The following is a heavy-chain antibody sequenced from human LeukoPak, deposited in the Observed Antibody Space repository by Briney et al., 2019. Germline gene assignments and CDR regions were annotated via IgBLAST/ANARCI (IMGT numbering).Heavy chain of an antibody. CDR3: AVGGIAVAGRTSWFDP. V-gene: IGHV4-59*01. D-gene: IGHD6-19*01. Sequence: SETLSLTCTVSGGSIRTYYWSWIRQPPGKGLEWIGYIYYSGSTNYNPSLKSRVTISVDTSKNQFSLKLSSVTAADTAVYYCAVGGIAVAGRTSWFDPWGQGTLVTVSS. CDR2: IYYSGST. J-gene: IGHJ5*02. CDR1: GGSIRTYY.